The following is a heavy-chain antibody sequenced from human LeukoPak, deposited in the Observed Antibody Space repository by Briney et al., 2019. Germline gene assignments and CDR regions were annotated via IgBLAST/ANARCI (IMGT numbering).Heavy chain of an antibody. D-gene: IGHD1-26*01. CDR2: INAGNGNT. J-gene: IGHJ4*02. V-gene: IGHV1-3*01. Sequence: VASVKVSCKASGYTFTSYAMHWVRQAPGQRLEWMGWINAGNGNTKYSQKFQGRVTITRDTSASTAYMELSSLRSEDTAVYYCARARYSGSYYEDFDYWGQGTLVTVSS. CDR1: GYTFTSYA. CDR3: ARARYSGSYYEDFDY.